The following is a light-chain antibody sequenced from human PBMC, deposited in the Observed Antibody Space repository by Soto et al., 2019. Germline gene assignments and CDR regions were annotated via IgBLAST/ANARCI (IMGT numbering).Light chain of an antibody. J-gene: IGKJ2*01. V-gene: IGKV2-28*01. Sequence: DIVMTQSPLSLPVTPGEPASISCRSRQSLLHGNGYNYLDWYLQKPGQSPQLLIYLGSNRASGVPDRFSGSGSGTDFTLKISRVEAEDVGIYYCMQALQTPFTFGQGTKLEIK. CDR2: LGS. CDR1: QSLLHGNGYNY. CDR3: MQALQTPFT.